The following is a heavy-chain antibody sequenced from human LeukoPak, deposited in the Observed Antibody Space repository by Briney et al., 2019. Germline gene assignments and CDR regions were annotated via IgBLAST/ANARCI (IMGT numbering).Heavy chain of an antibody. CDR2: INWNGGST. J-gene: IGHJ1*01. CDR3: ARDSSSWYVSEH. D-gene: IGHD6-13*01. V-gene: IGHV3-20*04. Sequence: PGGSLRLSCAASGFTFDDYGMSWVRQAPGKGLEWVCGINWNGGSTGYADSVKGRFTISRDNAKNSLYLQMSSLRAEDTALYYCARDSSSWYVSEHWGQGTLVTVSS. CDR1: GFTFDDYG.